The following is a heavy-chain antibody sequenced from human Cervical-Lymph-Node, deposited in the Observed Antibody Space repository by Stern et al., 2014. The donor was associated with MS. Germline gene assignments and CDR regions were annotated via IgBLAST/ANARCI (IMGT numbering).Heavy chain of an antibody. D-gene: IGHD3-10*01. V-gene: IGHV3-21*01. Sequence: EMQLVESGGGLVKPGGSLRLSCAASGFTFSSYSMNWVRQAPGKGLEWVSSISSSSSYIYYADSVKGRFTISRDNAKNSLYLQMNSLRAEDTAVYYCARDRGSGSSNYYYGMDVWGQGTTVTVSS. CDR3: ARDRGSGSSNYYYGMDV. CDR2: ISSSSSYI. CDR1: GFTFSSYS. J-gene: IGHJ6*02.